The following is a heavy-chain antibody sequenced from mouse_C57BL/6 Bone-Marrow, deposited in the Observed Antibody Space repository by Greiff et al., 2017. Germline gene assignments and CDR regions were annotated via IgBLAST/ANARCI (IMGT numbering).Heavy chain of an antibody. CDR2: ISYDGSN. V-gene: IGHV3-6*01. J-gene: IGHJ1*03. D-gene: IGHD1-1*01. CDR3: ARDRITTVVATRYFDV. CDR1: GYSINSGYY. Sequence: EVKLVESGPGLVKPSKSLSLTCSVTGYSINSGYYWNWIRQFPGNKLEWMGYISYDGSNNYNPSLTNRISITRDPSKNQFFLKLNSVTTEDTATYYCARDRITTVVATRYFDVWGTGTTVTVSS.